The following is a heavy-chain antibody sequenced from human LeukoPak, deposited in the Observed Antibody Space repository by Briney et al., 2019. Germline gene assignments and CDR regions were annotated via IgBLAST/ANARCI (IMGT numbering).Heavy chain of an antibody. D-gene: IGHD3-22*01. CDR2: IYYSGST. CDR3: ARGPYYYDSSGYYHYFDY. Sequence: SETLSLTCTVSGGSISSYYWSWIRQPPGKGREWIGYIYYSGSTNYNPSLKIRVTISVDTSKNQFSLKLSSVTAADTAVYYCARGPYYYDSSGYYHYFDYWGQGTLVTVPS. J-gene: IGHJ4*02. V-gene: IGHV4-59*01. CDR1: GGSISSYY.